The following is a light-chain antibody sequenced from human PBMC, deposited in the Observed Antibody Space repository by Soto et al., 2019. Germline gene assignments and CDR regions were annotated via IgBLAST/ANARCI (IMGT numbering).Light chain of an antibody. CDR2: NVI. CDR3: CSYAGSYTYV. V-gene: IGLV2-11*01. CDR1: SSDISGFNY. Sequence: QSALTQPASVSGSPGQSITISCTGSSSDISGFNYVSWYQHHPGKAPKLMIYNVIQRPSGVPDRFSASKSGNTASLTISGLQAEDEADYYCCSYAGSYTYVFGTGTKLTVL. J-gene: IGLJ1*01.